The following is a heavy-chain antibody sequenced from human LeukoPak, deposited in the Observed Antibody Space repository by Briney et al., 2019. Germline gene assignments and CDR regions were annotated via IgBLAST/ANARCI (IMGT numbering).Heavy chain of an antibody. J-gene: IGHJ3*02. D-gene: IGHD3-10*01. CDR2: INSDSNYI. Sequence: PGGSLRLFCAASGFTFRSYSMNWVRQAPGKGLEWVSSINSDSNYIYYADSVQGRFTISRDNAKNSLYLQMNSLRAEDTAVYYCAVAYYYGSGDAFDIWGQGTKVTVSS. CDR1: GFTFRSYS. V-gene: IGHV3-21*01. CDR3: AVAYYYGSGDAFDI.